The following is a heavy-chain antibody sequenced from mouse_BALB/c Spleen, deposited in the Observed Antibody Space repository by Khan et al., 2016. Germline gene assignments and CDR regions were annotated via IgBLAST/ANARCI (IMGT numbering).Heavy chain of an antibody. D-gene: IGHD1-1*01. CDR2: INTNTGEP. CDR1: GYTFTNYG. CDR3: ARDYYGSSLFAY. Sequence: LVESGPELKKPGETVKISCKASGYTFTNYGMNWVKQAPGKGLKWMGWINTNTGEPTYAEEFKGRFAFSLETSASTAYLQINNLKNEDTATXFCARDYYGSSLFAYWGQGTLVTVSA. J-gene: IGHJ3*01. V-gene: IGHV9-3*02.